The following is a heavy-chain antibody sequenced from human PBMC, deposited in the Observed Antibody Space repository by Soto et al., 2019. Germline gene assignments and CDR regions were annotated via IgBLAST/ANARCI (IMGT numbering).Heavy chain of an antibody. CDR2: ISSSGSTI. CDR1: GFNFSSYE. Sequence: PGGSLRLSCAASGFNFSSYEMNWVRQAPGKGLEWVSYISSSGSTIYYADSVKGRFTISRDNAKNSLYLQMSSLRAEDTAVYYCARDHKGGYYYYGMDVWGQGTTVTVSS. CDR3: ARDHKGGYYYYGMDV. J-gene: IGHJ6*02. V-gene: IGHV3-48*03.